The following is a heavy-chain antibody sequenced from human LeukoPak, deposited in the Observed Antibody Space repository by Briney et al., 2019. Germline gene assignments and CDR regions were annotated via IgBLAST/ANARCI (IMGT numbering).Heavy chain of an antibody. CDR1: GGSISSYY. CDR3: AREGSGSWAWYFDY. V-gene: IGHV4-59*01. J-gene: IGHJ4*02. D-gene: IGHD1-26*01. CDR2: IYYSGST. Sequence: SETLSLTCTVSGGSISSYYWSWIRQPPGKGLGSIGYIYYSGSTNYNPSLKSRVTISVDTSKNQFSLKLSSVTAADTAVYYCAREGSGSWAWYFDYWGQGTLVTVSS.